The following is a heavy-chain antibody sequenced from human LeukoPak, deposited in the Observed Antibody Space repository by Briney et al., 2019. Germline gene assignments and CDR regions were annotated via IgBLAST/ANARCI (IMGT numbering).Heavy chain of an antibody. CDR3: ARQWDLWGYFDY. D-gene: IGHD1-26*01. CDR1: SGSISSNDYY. V-gene: IGHV4-30-4*01. CDR2: IYYGGST. Sequence: SQTLSLTCTVSSGSISSNDYYWNWIRQAPGKGLEWIGYIYYGGSTYYNPSLQSRVTLSVDTSKNQFSLILSSVTAADTAVYYCARQWDLWGYFDYWGQGTPVTVSS. J-gene: IGHJ4*02.